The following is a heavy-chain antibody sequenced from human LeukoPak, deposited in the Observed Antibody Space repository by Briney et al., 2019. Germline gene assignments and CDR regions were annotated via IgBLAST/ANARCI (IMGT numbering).Heavy chain of an antibody. D-gene: IGHD3-22*01. V-gene: IGHV3-23*01. Sequence: GGSLRLSCAASGFTFSSYAMSWVRQAPGKGLEWVSAISGSGGSTYYADSVKGRCTISRDNSKNTLYLQMNSLSAEDTAVYYCARVVDSSGYYYYDYWGQGTLVTVSS. J-gene: IGHJ4*02. CDR3: ARVVDSSGYYYYDY. CDR2: ISGSGGST. CDR1: GFTFSSYA.